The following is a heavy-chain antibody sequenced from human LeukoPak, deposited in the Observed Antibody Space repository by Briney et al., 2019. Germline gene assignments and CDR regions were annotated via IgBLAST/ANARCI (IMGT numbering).Heavy chain of an antibody. D-gene: IGHD6-13*01. Sequence: PGGSLRLSCAASGFTFSSYGLHWVRQAPGKGLEWVAFIRSDRSDRYYADSVKGRFTISRDNSKNTLYLQMNSLRAEDTAVYYCANARGVAAAGIGRGGYWGQGTLVTVSS. V-gene: IGHV3-30*02. CDR2: IRSDRSDR. J-gene: IGHJ4*02. CDR3: ANARGVAAAGIGRGGY. CDR1: GFTFSSYG.